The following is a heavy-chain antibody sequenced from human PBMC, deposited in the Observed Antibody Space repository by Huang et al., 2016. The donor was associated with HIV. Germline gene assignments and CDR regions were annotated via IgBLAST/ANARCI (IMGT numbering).Heavy chain of an antibody. J-gene: IGHJ4*02. V-gene: IGHV1-8*01. CDR3: VRGWYIAALPYFDY. CDR2: MNPNSGNT. D-gene: IGHD6-6*01. CDR1: GYSFASYD. Sequence: QVQLVQSGAEVRKPGASVKVSCEASGYSFASYDINWVRQATGQGLEWMGLMNPNSGNTGYAQKFQGRVTMTRNTSISTAYMELSSLRSEDTAKYFCVRGWYIAALPYFDYWGQGTLVTVSS.